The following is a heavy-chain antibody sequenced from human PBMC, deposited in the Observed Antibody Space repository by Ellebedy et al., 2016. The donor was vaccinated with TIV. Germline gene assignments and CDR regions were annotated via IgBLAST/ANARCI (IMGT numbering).Heavy chain of an antibody. CDR1: GFTFNSYG. V-gene: IGHV3-30*18. CDR3: AKDGGSGVWGSYRYYDY. J-gene: IGHJ4*02. Sequence: GGSLRLSCAASGFTFNSYGMHWVRQAPGKGLEWVAVISYDGSNKYYADAVKGRFTISRDISKNTLYLQRNSLRAEDTAVYYCAKDGGSGVWGSYRYYDYWGQGTLVTVSS. D-gene: IGHD3-16*02. CDR2: ISYDGSNK.